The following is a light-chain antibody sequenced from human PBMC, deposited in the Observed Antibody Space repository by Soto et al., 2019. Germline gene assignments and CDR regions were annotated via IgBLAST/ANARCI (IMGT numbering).Light chain of an antibody. Sequence: QSVLTQPASVSGSPGQSITISCTGTSSDVGSYNLVSWYQQHPGKAPKLMIYEGSKRPSGVSNRFSGSKSGNTASLTISGLQAEDEADYYCQSYDNRLSAWVFGGGTKVTVL. J-gene: IGLJ3*02. CDR2: EGS. CDR1: SSDVGSYNL. V-gene: IGLV2-23*01. CDR3: QSYDNRLSAWV.